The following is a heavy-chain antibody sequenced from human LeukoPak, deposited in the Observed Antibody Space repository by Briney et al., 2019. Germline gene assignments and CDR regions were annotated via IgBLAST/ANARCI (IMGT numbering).Heavy chain of an antibody. V-gene: IGHV1-69*04. CDR1: GGTFSSYA. J-gene: IGHJ6*03. CDR3: ARNSNSGYYSGYYYMDV. D-gene: IGHD3-22*01. CDR2: IIPILGIA. Sequence: VKVSCKASGGTFSSYAISWVRQAPGQGLEWMGRIIPILGIANYAQKFQGRVTITADKSTSTAYMELSSLRSEDTAVYYCARNSNSGYYSGYYYMDVWGKGTTVTVSS.